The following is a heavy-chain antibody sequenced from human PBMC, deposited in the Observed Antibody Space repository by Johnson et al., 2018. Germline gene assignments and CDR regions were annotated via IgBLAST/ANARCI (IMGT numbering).Heavy chain of an antibody. CDR2: ISWNSGIV. Sequence: VQLVQSGGGLVKPGGSLRLSCAASGFTFSNAWMSWVRQAPGKGLEWVSGISWNSGIVGYAASVKGRFTISRDNAKNSLYLQMNSLRLEDTALYYWAKTMITFGGARYGMDVWGQGTTVTVSS. CDR3: AKTMITFGGARYGMDV. CDR1: GFTFSNAW. D-gene: IGHD3-16*01. V-gene: IGHV3-9*01. J-gene: IGHJ6*02.